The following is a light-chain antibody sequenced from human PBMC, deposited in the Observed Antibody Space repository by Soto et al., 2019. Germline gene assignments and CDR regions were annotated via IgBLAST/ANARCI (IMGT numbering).Light chain of an antibody. Sequence: EIVLTQFPATLSLSPGERATLSCRASQSVSRYLAWYQHKPGQAPRLLIYDASNRATGIPARFSGSGSGTDFTLTISSLEPEDSAVYYCLHRYNWPLTFGGGTKVEIK. CDR3: LHRYNWPLT. CDR1: QSVSRY. V-gene: IGKV3-11*01. J-gene: IGKJ4*01. CDR2: DAS.